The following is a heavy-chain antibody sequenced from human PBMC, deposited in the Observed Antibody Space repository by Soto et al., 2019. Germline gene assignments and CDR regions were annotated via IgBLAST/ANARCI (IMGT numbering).Heavy chain of an antibody. V-gene: IGHV1-69*13. CDR2: IIPIFGTA. CDR1: GGTFSSYA. CDR3: ARKVYASGRATVFWFDP. J-gene: IGHJ5*02. D-gene: IGHD1-26*01. Sequence: GASVKVSCKASGGTFSSYAISWVRQAPGQGLEWMGGIIPIFGTANYAQKFQGRVTITADESTSTAYMELSSLRSEDTAVYYCARKVYASGRATVFWFDPWGQGTLVTVSA.